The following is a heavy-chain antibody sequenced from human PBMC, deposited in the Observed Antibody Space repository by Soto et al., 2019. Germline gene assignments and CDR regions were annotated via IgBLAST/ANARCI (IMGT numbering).Heavy chain of an antibody. Sequence: QVQLVQSGAEVKKPGSSVKVSCKTSGGTFSSYAISWVRQAPGQGLEWMGGIIPMFGTANYAQKFQGRVTMTAEESTNPAYMELTSLRSEDTAVYYCARSRANYYDSRGYYYSSFHYWGQGTLVTVSS. CDR1: GGTFSSYA. J-gene: IGHJ4*02. V-gene: IGHV1-69*12. CDR3: ARSRANYYDSRGYYYSSFHY. CDR2: IIPMFGTA. D-gene: IGHD3-22*01.